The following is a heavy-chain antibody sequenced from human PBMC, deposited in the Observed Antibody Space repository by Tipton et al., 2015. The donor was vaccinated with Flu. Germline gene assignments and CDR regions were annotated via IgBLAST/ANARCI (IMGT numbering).Heavy chain of an antibody. V-gene: IGHV1-18*04. D-gene: IGHD5-18*01. CDR2: ISAYNGNT. CDR1: GYTFTSYG. CDR3: AREMSGVDTAMDHYYYYYMDV. J-gene: IGHJ6*03. Sequence: QLVQSGAEVKKPGASEKVSCKASGYTFTSYGISWVRQAPGQGLEWMGWISAYNGNTNYAQKLQGRVTMTTDTSTSTAYMELRSLRSDDTAVYYCAREMSGVDTAMDHYYYYYMDVWGKGTTVTVSS.